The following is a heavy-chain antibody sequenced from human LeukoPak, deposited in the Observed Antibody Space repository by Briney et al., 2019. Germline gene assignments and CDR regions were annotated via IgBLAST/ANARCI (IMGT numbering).Heavy chain of an antibody. CDR2: IKQDGSEK. D-gene: IGHD2-2*01. CDR1: GFTFSSYW. CDR3: ARDPSKKYQLLEDYMDV. J-gene: IGHJ6*03. Sequence: GGSLRLSCAASGFTFSSYWMSWVRQAPGKGLEWVANIKQDGSEKYYVDSVKGRFTISRDNAKNSLYLQMNSLRAVDTAVYYCARDPSKKYQLLEDYMDVWGKGTTVTVSS. V-gene: IGHV3-7*01.